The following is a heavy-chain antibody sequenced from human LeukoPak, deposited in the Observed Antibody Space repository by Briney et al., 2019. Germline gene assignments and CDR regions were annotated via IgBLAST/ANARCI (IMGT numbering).Heavy chain of an antibody. CDR2: INTNSGGT. J-gene: IGHJ4*02. CDR1: EYTFTCYY. D-gene: IGHD5-18*01. CDR3: ARAKVIVPDY. V-gene: IGHV1-2*02. Sequence: GASVKVSCKASEYTFTCYYMHRMRQAPGQGPEWMGWINTNSGGTSYAQELQVRVTMTRETSISTAYMELSRLRSDDTAVYYCARAKVIVPDYWGKGNVVSVS.